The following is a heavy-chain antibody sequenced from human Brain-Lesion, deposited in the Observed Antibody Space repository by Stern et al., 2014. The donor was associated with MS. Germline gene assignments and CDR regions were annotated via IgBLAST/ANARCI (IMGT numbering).Heavy chain of an antibody. D-gene: IGHD3-10*01. CDR1: GSTFPNYW. J-gene: IGHJ5*01. Sequence: EVQLVESGGGLVQPGASLRLSCGASGSTFPNYWMHWVRQAPGKGLVWVSRVNNDGRRTSYADSVKGRFTMSRDNAKNTLYLQMNSLRVEDTAIYYCARGERWFDSWGQGTLVTVSS. CDR3: ARGERWFDS. V-gene: IGHV3-74*02. CDR2: VNNDGRRT.